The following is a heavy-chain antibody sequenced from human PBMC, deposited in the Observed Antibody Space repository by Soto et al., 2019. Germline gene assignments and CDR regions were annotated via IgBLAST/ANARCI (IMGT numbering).Heavy chain of an antibody. CDR1: GFTFGTYW. CDR2: IIKDGSEK. J-gene: IGHJ4*02. V-gene: IGHV3-7*03. Sequence: LRLSCAASGFTFGTYWMTWVRQAPGKGLEWVANIIKDGSEKSYVDSVKGRFTISRDNAKNPLYLEMNSLRVEDTAVYYCARDWGGLGYWGQGTLVTVSS. D-gene: IGHD3-10*01. CDR3: ARDWGGLGY.